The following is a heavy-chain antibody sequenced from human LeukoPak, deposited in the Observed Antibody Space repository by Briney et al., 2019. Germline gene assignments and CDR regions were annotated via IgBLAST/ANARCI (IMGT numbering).Heavy chain of an antibody. D-gene: IGHD3-22*01. J-gene: IGHJ6*02. CDR2: INPSGGST. CDR3: ASDYYDSSGWYYYYYGMDV. Sequence: GASVKVSCKASGYTFTSYYMHWVRQAPGQGLEWMGIINPSGGSTSYAQKFQGRVTITADKSTSTAYMELSSLRSEDTAVYYCASDYYDSSGWYYYYYGMDVWGLGTTVTVSS. V-gene: IGHV1-46*01. CDR1: GYTFTSYY.